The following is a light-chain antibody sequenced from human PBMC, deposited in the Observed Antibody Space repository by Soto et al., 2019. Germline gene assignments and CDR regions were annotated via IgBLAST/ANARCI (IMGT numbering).Light chain of an antibody. CDR1: QSVSSN. J-gene: IGKJ1*01. CDR2: GAS. CDR3: QQYGSSLRT. Sequence: EIVMTQSPGTLSVSPGEGATLSCRASQSVSSNVACYQQKPGQAPRLLIYGASTRATGIPARFSGSGSGTDFTLTISRLEPEDFAVYYCQQYGSSLRTFGQGTKVDIK. V-gene: IGKV3-20*01.